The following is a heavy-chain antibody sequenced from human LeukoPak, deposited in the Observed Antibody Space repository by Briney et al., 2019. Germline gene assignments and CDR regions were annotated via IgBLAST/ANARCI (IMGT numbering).Heavy chain of an antibody. V-gene: IGHV4-39*01. CDR2: IYYSGST. D-gene: IGHD3-22*01. CDR3: ARGLCDSSGYYQFDY. Sequence: SETLSLTCTVSGDSISSSSYYWGWIRQPPGKGLDWIGNIYYSGSTYYNPSLKSRVTISVDTSKNQLPLKLSSVTAADTAVYYCARGLCDSSGYYQFDYWGQGTLVTVSS. J-gene: IGHJ4*02. CDR1: GDSISSSSYY.